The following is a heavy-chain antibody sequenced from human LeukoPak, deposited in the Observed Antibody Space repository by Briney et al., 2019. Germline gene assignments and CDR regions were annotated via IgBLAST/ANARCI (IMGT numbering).Heavy chain of an antibody. CDR2: ISGSGGST. CDR3: ARPRLRRLQLHHFDY. CDR1: GFTFSSYA. J-gene: IGHJ4*02. V-gene: IGHV3-23*01. D-gene: IGHD5-24*01. Sequence: PGGSLRLSCAASGFTFSSYAMSWVRQAPGKGLEWVSAISGSGGSTYYADSVKGRFTISRDNSKNTLYLQMNSLRAEDTAVYYCARPRLRRLQLHHFDYWGQGTLVTVSS.